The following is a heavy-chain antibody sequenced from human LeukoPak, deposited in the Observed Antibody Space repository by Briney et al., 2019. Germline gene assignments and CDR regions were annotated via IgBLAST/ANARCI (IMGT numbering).Heavy chain of an antibody. CDR1: GFTVSSNY. CDR3: VKRLTLGDLSIEGAFGL. CDR2: IYNDGST. J-gene: IGHJ3*01. D-gene: IGHD3-16*02. V-gene: IGHV3-53*01. Sequence: GGSLRLSCAASGFTVSSNYMSWVRQGPGKGLEWVALIYNDGSTHYRDSVKGRFTISRDTSRNTLFLQMNSLRVEDSAMYYCVKRLTLGDLSIEGAFGLWGQGTVVTVAS.